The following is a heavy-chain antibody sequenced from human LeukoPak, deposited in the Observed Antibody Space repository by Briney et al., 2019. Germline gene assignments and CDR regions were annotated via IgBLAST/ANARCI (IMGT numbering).Heavy chain of an antibody. CDR3: ARDSRRPPLYSDAFDI. D-gene: IGHD2-15*01. CDR1: GYTFTSYG. V-gene: IGHV1-18*01. Sequence: ASVKVSCKASGYTFTSYGISWVRQAPGQGLEGMGWISAYNGNTNYAQKLQGRVTMTTDTSTSTAYMELRSLRSDDTAVYYCARDSRRPPLYSDAFDIWGQGTMVTVSS. J-gene: IGHJ3*02. CDR2: ISAYNGNT.